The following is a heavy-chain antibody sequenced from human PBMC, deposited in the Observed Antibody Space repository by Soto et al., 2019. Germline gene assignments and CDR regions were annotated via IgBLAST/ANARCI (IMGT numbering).Heavy chain of an antibody. CDR2: IYRSGST. Sequence: SETLSLTCTVSGDSVRNQYWSWIRRPPGRGLEWIGYIYRSGSTKYNPSIKSRLNISDDTSKNQLSLKLSSVTAADTAVYYCARTLDYGHMDVWGKGTTVTVSS. CDR3: ARTLDYGHMDV. D-gene: IGHD3-16*01. V-gene: IGHV4-4*09. J-gene: IGHJ6*03. CDR1: GDSVRNQY.